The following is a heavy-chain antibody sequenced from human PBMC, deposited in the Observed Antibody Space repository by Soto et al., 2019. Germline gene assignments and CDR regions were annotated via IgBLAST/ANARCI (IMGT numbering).Heavy chain of an antibody. D-gene: IGHD6-13*01. CDR2: ITYTGVST. V-gene: IGHV3-23*01. J-gene: IGHJ4*02. CDR3: PTSSVWYPYFDP. Sequence: GGSLRLSCAASEFSFDDYAMSWVRQAPGKGLEWVSSITYTGVSTYYADSVKGRFTISRDNSSDTLFLQMNSLRAEDTDIYYCPTSSVWYPYFDPWGQGTLVTVSS. CDR1: EFSFDDYA.